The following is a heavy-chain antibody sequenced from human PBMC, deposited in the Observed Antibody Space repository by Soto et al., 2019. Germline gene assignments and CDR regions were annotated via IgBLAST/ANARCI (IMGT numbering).Heavy chain of an antibody. CDR2: TYYRSKWYN. Sequence: PSQTLSLTYAISGDSVSSNSAAWNWIRQSPSRGLEWLGRTYYRSKWYNDYAVSVKSRITINPDTSKNQFSLQLNSVTPEDTAVYYCARASDHYGDYEGYNWFDPWGQGTLVTVSS. D-gene: IGHD4-17*01. V-gene: IGHV6-1*01. CDR1: GDSVSSNSAA. CDR3: ARASDHYGDYEGYNWFDP. J-gene: IGHJ5*02.